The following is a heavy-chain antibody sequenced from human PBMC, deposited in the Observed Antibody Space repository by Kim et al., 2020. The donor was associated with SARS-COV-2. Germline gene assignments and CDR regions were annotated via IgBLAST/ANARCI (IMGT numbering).Heavy chain of an antibody. CDR3: ARHRTGVVIIPDYFDY. V-gene: IGHV4-39*01. J-gene: IGHJ4*02. CDR2: IYYSGST. CDR1: GGSISSSSYY. Sequence: SETLSLTCTVSGGSISSSSYYWGWIRQPPGKGLEWIGSIYYSGSTYYNPSLKSRVTISVDTSKNQFSLKLSSVTAADTAVYYCARHRTGVVIIPDYFDYWGQGTLVTVSS. D-gene: IGHD3-3*01.